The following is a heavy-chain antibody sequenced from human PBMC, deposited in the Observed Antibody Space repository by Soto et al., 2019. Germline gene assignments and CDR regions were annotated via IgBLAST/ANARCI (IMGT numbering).Heavy chain of an antibody. Sequence: TLSLTCTVSGGSISSSSYYWGWIRQPPGKGLEWIGSIYYSGSIYYNPSLKSRVTISVDTSKNQFSLKLSSVTAADTAVYYCASVEGYPYYYMDVRGKGTTVTVSS. CDR2: IYYSGSI. CDR3: ASVEGYPYYYMDV. V-gene: IGHV4-39*01. D-gene: IGHD2-15*01. J-gene: IGHJ6*03. CDR1: GGSISSSSYY.